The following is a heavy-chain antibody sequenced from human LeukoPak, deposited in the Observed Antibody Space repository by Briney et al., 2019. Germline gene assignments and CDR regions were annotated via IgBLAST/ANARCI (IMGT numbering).Heavy chain of an antibody. CDR1: GFNFSDYY. CDR2: ISSSGSTI. V-gene: IGHV3-11*04. CDR3: ARDGGSSSRYSFDY. Sequence: GGSLRLSCTASGFNFSDYYMNWIRQAPGKGLEWVSYISSSGSTIYYADSVKGRFTISRDNAKKSLCLQMSSLRADDMAVYYCARDGGSSSRYSFDYWGQGTLVTVSS. D-gene: IGHD6-6*01. J-gene: IGHJ4*02.